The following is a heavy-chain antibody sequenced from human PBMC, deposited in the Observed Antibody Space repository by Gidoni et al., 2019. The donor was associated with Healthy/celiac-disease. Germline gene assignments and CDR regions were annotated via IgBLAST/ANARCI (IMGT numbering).Heavy chain of an antibody. CDR2: ISGSGGST. CDR3: ATYGSGSYYNAVDLDY. J-gene: IGHJ4*02. CDR1: GFTFSSYA. V-gene: IGHV3-23*04. Sequence: EVQLVESGGGLVQPGGSLRLSCAASGFTFSSYAMSWVRQAPGKGLEWVSAISGSGGSTYYADSVKGRFTISRDNSKNTLYLQMNRLRAEDTAVYYCATYGSGSYYNAVDLDYWGQGTLVTVSS. D-gene: IGHD3-10*01.